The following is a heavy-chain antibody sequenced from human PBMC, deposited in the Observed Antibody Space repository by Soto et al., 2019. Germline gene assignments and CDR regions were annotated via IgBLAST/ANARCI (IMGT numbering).Heavy chain of an antibody. J-gene: IGHJ5*02. CDR2: IIPIFGTA. V-gene: IGHV1-69*12. D-gene: IGHD3-10*01. CDR1: VGTFSSYA. CDR3: ARDIRGLYNWFDP. Sequence: QVQLVQSGAEVKKPGSSVKVSCKASVGTFSSYAISWVRQAPGQGLEWMGGIIPIFGTANYAQRFQGRVTITADESTSTAYMELSSLRSEDTAVYYCARDIRGLYNWFDPWGQGTLVTVSS.